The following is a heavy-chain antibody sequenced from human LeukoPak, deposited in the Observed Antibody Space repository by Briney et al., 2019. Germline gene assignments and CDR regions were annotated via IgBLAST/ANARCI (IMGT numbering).Heavy chain of an antibody. CDR2: IYYSGST. D-gene: IGHD6-19*01. CDR3: ARHINSGWYLGAFDI. V-gene: IGHV4-39*01. CDR1: GGPINSSGYY. Sequence: SEALSLTCTVSGGPINSSGYYWGWIRQPPGKGLEWIGSIYYSGSTSYDPSLKSRVTISVDTSTNHFSLKLSSVTAADTAVYYCARHINSGWYLGAFDIWGQGTMVTVSS. J-gene: IGHJ3*02.